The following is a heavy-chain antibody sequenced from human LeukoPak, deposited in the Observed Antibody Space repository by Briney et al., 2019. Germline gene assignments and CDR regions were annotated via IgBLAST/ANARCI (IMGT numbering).Heavy chain of an antibody. Sequence: SVKVSCKASGGTFSSYAISWVRQAAGQGLEWMGIIIPILGIANYAQKFQGRVTITADKSTSTAYMELSRLRSEDTAVYYCASSAMGYSYGWDYYYYYGMDVWGQGTTVTVSS. CDR3: ASSAMGYSYGWDYYYYYGMDV. CDR1: GGTFSSYA. D-gene: IGHD5-18*01. V-gene: IGHV1-69*04. J-gene: IGHJ6*02. CDR2: IIPILGIA.